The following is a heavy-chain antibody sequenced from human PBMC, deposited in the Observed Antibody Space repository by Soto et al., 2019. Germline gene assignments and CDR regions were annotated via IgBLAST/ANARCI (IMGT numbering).Heavy chain of an antibody. CDR1: GYTFPGYY. CDR3: ARRRYCSSTRCYTFGGYYFDY. CDR2: INPNSGGT. V-gene: IGHV1-2*02. J-gene: IGHJ4*02. D-gene: IGHD2-2*02. Sequence: GASVKVSCMASGYTFPGYYMHWVRQAPGQGREWMGWINPNSGGTNYAQKFQGRVTMTRDTSISTAYMELSRLRSDDTAVYYCARRRYCSSTRCYTFGGYYFDYWGQGTLVTVSS.